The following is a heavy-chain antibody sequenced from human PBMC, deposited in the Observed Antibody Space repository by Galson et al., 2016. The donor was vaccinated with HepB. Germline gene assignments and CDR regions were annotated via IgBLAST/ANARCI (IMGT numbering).Heavy chain of an antibody. CDR1: EFTFSSYA. CDR2: ISHNGVGT. V-gene: IGHV3-23*01. J-gene: IGHJ4*02. D-gene: IGHD5-18*01. Sequence: SLRLSCAASEFTFSSYAMSWVRQAPGKGLEWVSCISHNGVGTFYADSVKGRFTISRDNSKSTLYLQMNSLRADDTAVYYCARVETAMVYWGQGTLVTVSS. CDR3: ARVETAMVY.